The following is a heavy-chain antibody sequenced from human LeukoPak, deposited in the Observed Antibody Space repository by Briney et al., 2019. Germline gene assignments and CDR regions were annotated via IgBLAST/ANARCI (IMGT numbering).Heavy chain of an antibody. CDR1: GFTFSSYD. CDR3: ARVGDSSGPYDY. D-gene: IGHD3-22*01. Sequence: GGSLRLSCAASGFTFSSYDMHWVRQAPGKGLEWVSAIGTAGDTYYPGSVTGRFTISRENAKNSSYLQMNSLRAGDTAVYYCARVGDSSGPYDYWGQGTLVTVSS. V-gene: IGHV3-13*01. CDR2: IGTAGDT. J-gene: IGHJ4*02.